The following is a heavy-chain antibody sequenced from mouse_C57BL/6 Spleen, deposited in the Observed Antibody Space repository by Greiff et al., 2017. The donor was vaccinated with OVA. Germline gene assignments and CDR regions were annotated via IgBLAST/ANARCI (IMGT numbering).Heavy chain of an antibody. D-gene: IGHD2-3*01. CDR3: ASEDDGYYVYYAMDY. J-gene: IGHJ4*01. V-gene: IGHV3-6*01. CDR2: ISYDGSN. Sequence: EVQLQQSGPGLVKPSQSLSLTCSVTGYSITSGYYWNWIRQFPGNKLEWMGYISYDGSNNYNPSLKNRISITRDTSKNQFFLKLNSVTTEDTATYYCASEDDGYYVYYAMDYWGQGTSVTVSS. CDR1: GYSITSGYY.